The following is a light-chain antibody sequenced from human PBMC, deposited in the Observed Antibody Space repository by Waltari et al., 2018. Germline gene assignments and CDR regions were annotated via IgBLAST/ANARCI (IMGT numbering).Light chain of an antibody. CDR3: AVWDDSLSGRV. V-gene: IGLV1-47*01. J-gene: IGLJ3*02. CDR1: RSNIGTNT. Sequence: QSVFTQPPSASGTPGQRVTIPCSGSRSNIGTNTVYWYQQLPGTAPKLLIYRNNQRPSGVPDRFSGSKSGTSASLAISGLRSEDEADYYCAVWDDSLSGRVFGGGTKVTVL. CDR2: RNN.